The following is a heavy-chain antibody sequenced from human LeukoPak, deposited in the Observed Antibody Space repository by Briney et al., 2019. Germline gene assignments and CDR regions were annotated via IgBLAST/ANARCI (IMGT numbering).Heavy chain of an antibody. J-gene: IGHJ2*01. CDR1: GGSISSGGYY. D-gene: IGHD4-11*01. V-gene: IGHV4-31*03. CDR3: ARHRDYKGYFDL. Sequence: SETLSLTCTVSGGSISSGGYYWSWIRQHPGKGLEWIGYIYYSGSTYYNPSLKSRVTISVDTSKNQFSLKLSSVTAADTAVYYCARHRDYKGYFDLWGRGTLVTVSS. CDR2: IYYSGST.